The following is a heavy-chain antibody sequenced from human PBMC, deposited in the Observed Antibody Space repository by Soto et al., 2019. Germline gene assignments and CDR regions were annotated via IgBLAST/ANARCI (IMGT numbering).Heavy chain of an antibody. J-gene: IGHJ6*02. CDR2: ISGSGGST. V-gene: IGHV3-23*01. CDR1: GFTFSSYA. Sequence: SLRLSCAASGFTFSSYAMSWVRQAPGKGLEWASSISGSGGSTYYADSVKGRFTISRDNSKNTLYLQMNSLRAEDTAVYYCAKDPIGYYYYGMDVWGQGTTVTVSS. CDR3: AKDPIGYYYYGMDV.